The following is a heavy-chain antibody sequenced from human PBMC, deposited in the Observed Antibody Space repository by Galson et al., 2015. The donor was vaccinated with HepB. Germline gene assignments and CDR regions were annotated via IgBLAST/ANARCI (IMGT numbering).Heavy chain of an antibody. J-gene: IGHJ4*02. V-gene: IGHV3-64*01. D-gene: IGHD3-10*01. CDR1: GFTFSSYA. CDR3: ARVQRANYGSGSSIDY. Sequence: SLRLSCAASGFTFSSYAMHWVRQAPGKGLEYVSAISTNGDSTYYANSVKGRFTISRDNSKNTLYLQMGSLRAEDMAVYYCARVQRANYGSGSSIDYWGQGTLVTVSS. CDR2: ISTNGDST.